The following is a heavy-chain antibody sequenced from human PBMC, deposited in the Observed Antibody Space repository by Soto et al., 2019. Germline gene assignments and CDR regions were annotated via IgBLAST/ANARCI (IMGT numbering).Heavy chain of an antibody. CDR1: GYTFTGYY. CDR2: INPNSGGT. CDR3: ASGDPSGGMITMVRGVIQYYYGMDV. V-gene: IGHV1-2*02. Sequence: GASVKVSCKASGYTFTGYYMHWVRQAPGQGLEWMGWINPNSGGTNYAQKFQGRVTMTRDTSISTAYMELSRLGSDDTAVYYCASGDPSGGMITMVRGVIQYYYGMDVWGQGTTVTVSS. J-gene: IGHJ6*02. D-gene: IGHD3-10*01.